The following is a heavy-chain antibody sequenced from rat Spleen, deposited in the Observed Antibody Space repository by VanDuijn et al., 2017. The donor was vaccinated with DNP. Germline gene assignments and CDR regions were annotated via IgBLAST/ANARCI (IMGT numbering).Heavy chain of an antibody. J-gene: IGHJ2*01. CDR3: TIEQLGY. D-gene: IGHD1-10*01. Sequence: EVHLVESGGGLVQPGRSLKLSCAASGFTFSDYNMAWVRQAPKKGLEWVATISYDGSSTYYRDSVKGRFTISRDNAKSTLYLQRDSLRSEDTATYYCTIEQLGYWGQGVMVTVSS. CDR2: ISYDGSST. V-gene: IGHV5S10*01. CDR1: GFTFSDYN.